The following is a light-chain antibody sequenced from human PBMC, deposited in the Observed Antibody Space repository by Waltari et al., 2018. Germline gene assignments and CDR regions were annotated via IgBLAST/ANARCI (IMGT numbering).Light chain of an antibody. V-gene: IGKV1-39*01. J-gene: IGKJ1*01. CDR2: DTS. CDR1: QSIRSF. CDR3: QQSRDTPRT. Sequence: DIRLTQSPPSLSASAGDRVTITCRASQSIRSFLNWYQQKPGKAPKLLIYDTSKLESGVPPRFSGSGSGTDFILTINSLQPDDFATYYCQQSRDTPRTFGQGTRVEIK.